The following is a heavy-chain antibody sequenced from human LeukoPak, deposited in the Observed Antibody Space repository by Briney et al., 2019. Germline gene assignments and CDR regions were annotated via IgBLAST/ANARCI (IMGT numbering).Heavy chain of an antibody. J-gene: IGHJ4*02. Sequence: GGSLRLSCAASGFTVITNDMTWVRQAPGKGLEWVSVLYSDGNTKYADSVQGRFTISRDNSKNTLYLEMNSLSPHDPAVYYCARGVEPLAANTLAYWGQGTLVTVSS. CDR1: GFTVITND. CDR2: LYSDGNT. D-gene: IGHD1-14*01. V-gene: IGHV3-53*01. CDR3: ARGVEPLAANTLAY.